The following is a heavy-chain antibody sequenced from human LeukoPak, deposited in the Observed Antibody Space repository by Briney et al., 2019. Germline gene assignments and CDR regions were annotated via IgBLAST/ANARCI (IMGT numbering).Heavy chain of an antibody. CDR3: ARVSVSGVNDY. CDR2: IYYSGST. J-gene: IGHJ4*02. CDR1: GGSISSHY. D-gene: IGHD2-8*01. Sequence: SETLSLTCTVSGGSISSHYWSWIRQPPGKGLEWIGYIYYSGSTNYNPSLKSRVTISVDTSKNQFSLKLSSVTAADTAVYYCARVSVSGVNDYWGQGVLVTVSS. V-gene: IGHV4-59*11.